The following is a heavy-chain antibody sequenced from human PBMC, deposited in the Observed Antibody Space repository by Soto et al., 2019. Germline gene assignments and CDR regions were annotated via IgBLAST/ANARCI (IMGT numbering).Heavy chain of an antibody. D-gene: IGHD3-10*01. J-gene: IGHJ4*02. CDR2: ISSSSSTI. CDR3: ARDRGSGSLPNKY. CDR1: GFTFSSYT. Sequence: GGSLRLSCAASGFTFSSYTMNWVRQAPGKGLEWVSYISSSSSTIYYADSVKGRFTISRDNAKNSLYLQMNSLRAEDTAVYYCARDRGSGSLPNKYWGQGTLVTVSS. V-gene: IGHV3-48*01.